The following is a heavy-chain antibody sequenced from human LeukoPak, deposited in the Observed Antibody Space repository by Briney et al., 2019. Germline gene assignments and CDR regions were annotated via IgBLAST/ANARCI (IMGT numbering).Heavy chain of an antibody. Sequence: AAVKVSCKASGYTFTGYYMHWVRQAPGQGLEWMGWINPNSGGTNYAQKFQGRVTMTRDTSISTAYMELSRLRSDDTAVYYCARSPRSGGYYYDSSGYDAFDIWGQGTMVTVSS. CDR1: GYTFTGYY. V-gene: IGHV1-2*02. CDR2: INPNSGGT. CDR3: ARSPRSGGYYYDSSGYDAFDI. D-gene: IGHD3-22*01. J-gene: IGHJ3*02.